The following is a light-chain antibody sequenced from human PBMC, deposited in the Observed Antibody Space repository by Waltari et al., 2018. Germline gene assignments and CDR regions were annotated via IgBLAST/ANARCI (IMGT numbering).Light chain of an antibody. V-gene: IGKV2-30*01. CDR2: NVS. CDR3: MHSRAWPWS. J-gene: IGKJ1*01. CDR1: QSLAYPDGNTY. Sequence: IVMTQSPLSLSVTLGQPASISCRSSQSLAYPDGNTYLNWFQQKAGQSPRRLFYNVSNRDSGVPDRFSGSGSGTDFSLKITRVEAEDVGVYYCMHSRAWPWSFGQGTKVEIK.